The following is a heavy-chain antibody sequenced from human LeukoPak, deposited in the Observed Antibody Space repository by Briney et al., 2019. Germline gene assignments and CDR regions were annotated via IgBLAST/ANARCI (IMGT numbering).Heavy chain of an antibody. J-gene: IGHJ6*02. V-gene: IGHV4-59*08. Sequence: SETLSLTCTVSGGSISSYYWSWIRQPPVKGLEWIGYIYYGGSTNYNPSVKSRVTISVDTSKNQFSLKLSSVTAADTAVYYCARYGFLEWFYYYYHGMDVWGQGTTVTVSS. CDR3: ARYGFLEWFYYYYHGMDV. CDR1: GGSISSYY. D-gene: IGHD3-3*01. CDR2: IYYGGST.